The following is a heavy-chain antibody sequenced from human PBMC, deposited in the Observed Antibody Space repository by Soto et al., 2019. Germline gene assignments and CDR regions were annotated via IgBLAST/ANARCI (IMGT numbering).Heavy chain of an antibody. CDR2: ISYDGSNK. V-gene: IGHV3-30-3*01. Sequence: GGSLRLSCAASGFTFSSYAMHWVRQAPGKGLEWVAVISYDGSNKYYADSVKGRFTISRDNSKNTLYLQMNSLRAEDTAVYYCAILRYFDWNGFDPWGRGTLVTVSS. J-gene: IGHJ5*02. D-gene: IGHD3-9*01. CDR1: GFTFSSYA. CDR3: AILRYFDWNGFDP.